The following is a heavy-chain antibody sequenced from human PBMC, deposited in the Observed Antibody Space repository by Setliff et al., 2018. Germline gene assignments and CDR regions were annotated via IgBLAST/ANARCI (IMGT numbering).Heavy chain of an antibody. CDR3: ARDGGGDSDAFDI. CDR2: INPNSGGT. Sequence: ASVKVSCKASGYIFTGYYMHWVRQAPGQGLEWMGRINPNSGGTNYAQKFQGRVTMTSDTSISTAYMELGRLRSDDTAVYFCARDGGGDSDAFDIWGQGTMVTVSS. D-gene: IGHD3-16*01. J-gene: IGHJ3*02. CDR1: GYIFTGYY. V-gene: IGHV1-2*06.